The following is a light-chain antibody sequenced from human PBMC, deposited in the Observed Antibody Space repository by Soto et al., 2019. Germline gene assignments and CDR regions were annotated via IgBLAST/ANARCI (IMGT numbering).Light chain of an antibody. CDR3: QQYSSLSWT. Sequence: EVVLTQSPCTLSSSVGERATLSCRASQSVSYYLAWYQQKPGQAPKLMIFGASGIHTVIPARFSGSGSGTDFTLTISRLQPEDFAAYYCQQYSSLSWTFGQGTKVDIK. J-gene: IGKJ1*01. V-gene: IGKV3-20*01. CDR1: QSVSYY. CDR2: GAS.